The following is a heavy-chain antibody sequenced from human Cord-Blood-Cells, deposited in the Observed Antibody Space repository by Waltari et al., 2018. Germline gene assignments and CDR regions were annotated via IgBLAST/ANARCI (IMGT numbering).Heavy chain of an antibody. V-gene: IGHV1-69*06. Sequence: QVQLVQSGAEVKKPGSSVKVSCKPSGGTFSSYAMSWVRQAPGQGREWMGVIIPIFGTANYAKKVQGRVTIAADKSTSTAYMELSSLRSEDTAVYYCARSIDDYSIEVYYYGMDVWGQGTTVTVSS. D-gene: IGHD4-4*01. CDR2: IIPIFGTA. CDR3: ARSIDDYSIEVYYYGMDV. J-gene: IGHJ6*02. CDR1: GGTFSSYA.